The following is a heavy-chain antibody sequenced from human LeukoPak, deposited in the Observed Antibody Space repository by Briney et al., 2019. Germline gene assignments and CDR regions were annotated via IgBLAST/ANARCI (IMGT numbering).Heavy chain of an antibody. Sequence: ASVKVSCKASVYTFTGYFMHWVRQAPGQGLEWMGWINPNNGATNFTQKFQGRVTMTRDTSISTAYMELSSLTSDDTAVYYCARAGSYRYADYWGQGTVVTVSS. J-gene: IGHJ4*02. CDR3: ARAGSYRYADY. D-gene: IGHD3-16*02. V-gene: IGHV1-2*02. CDR1: VYTFTGYF. CDR2: INPNNGAT.